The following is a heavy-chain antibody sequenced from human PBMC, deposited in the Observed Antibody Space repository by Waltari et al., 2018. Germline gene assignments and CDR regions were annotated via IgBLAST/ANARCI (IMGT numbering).Heavy chain of an antibody. Sequence: QVQLVESGGGVVQPGGSLRLSCAASGFTFSSYGIHWVRQAPGKGLEWVAFIRYDGSNKYYADSVKGRFTISRDNSKNTLYLQMNSLRAEDTAVYYCAKSYSSNWYGWGQGTLVTVSS. J-gene: IGHJ4*02. CDR1: GFTFSSYG. D-gene: IGHD6-13*01. CDR2: IRYDGSNK. V-gene: IGHV3-30*02. CDR3: AKSYSSNWYG.